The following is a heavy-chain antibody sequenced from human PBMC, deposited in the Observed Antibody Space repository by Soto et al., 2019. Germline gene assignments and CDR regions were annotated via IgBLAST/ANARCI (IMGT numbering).Heavy chain of an antibody. Sequence: GGSLRLSCAASGFTFSSYAITWVRQAPGKGLEWVTTINEDGNDKFYADSVKGQFTISRDNAKNTLYLQINSLRAEDTAVYYCARDKGYLDYWGQGTLVTDSS. CDR3: ARDKGYLDY. CDR2: INEDGNDK. D-gene: IGHD2-2*01. CDR1: GFTFSSYA. V-gene: IGHV3-7*01. J-gene: IGHJ4*02.